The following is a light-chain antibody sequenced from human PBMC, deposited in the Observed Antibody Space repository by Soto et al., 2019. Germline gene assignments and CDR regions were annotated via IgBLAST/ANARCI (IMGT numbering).Light chain of an antibody. V-gene: IGKV4-1*01. J-gene: IGKJ1*01. CDR2: WAS. CDR3: QQYCSTPTWT. Sequence: DIVMTQSPDSLAVALGERATINCKSSQSVLYSSNNKNYLAWYQQKPGQPPKLLIYWASTRESGGPDRFSGSGSGTDFTLTISSLQAEDVAVYYWQQYCSTPTWTFGQGTKVEIK. CDR1: QSVLYSSNNKNY.